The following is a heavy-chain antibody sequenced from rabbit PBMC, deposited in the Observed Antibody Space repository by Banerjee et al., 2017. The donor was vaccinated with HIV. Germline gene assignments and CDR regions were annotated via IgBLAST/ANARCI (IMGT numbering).Heavy chain of an antibody. V-gene: IGHV1S45*01. CDR2: IYAGSSGNT. D-gene: IGHD6-1*01. J-gene: IGHJ4*01. CDR1: GFSFSSSYW. Sequence: QEQLEESGGDLVKPEGSLTLTCTASGFSFSSSYWICWVRQAPGKGLELIGCIYAGSSGNTYYASGAKGRFTISKTASTTGTRQMTSLTAADTATYFCARKGVAGYGYPTAFNLWGPGTLVTVS. CDR3: ARKGVAGYGYPTAFNL.